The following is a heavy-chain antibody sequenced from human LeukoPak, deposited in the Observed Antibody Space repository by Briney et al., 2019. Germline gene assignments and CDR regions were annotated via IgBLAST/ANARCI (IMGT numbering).Heavy chain of an antibody. CDR1: GFSFSTYG. CDR2: IWYDGSNE. V-gene: IGHV3-30*02. J-gene: IGHJ4*02. D-gene: IGHD3-22*01. CDR3: AKAEDHYYDSSGYYYSFDY. Sequence: GGSLRLSCAASGFSFSTYGMHWVRQAPGKGLEWVAVIWYDGSNEYYADSVKGRFTISRDNSKNTLYLQMNSLRAEDTAVYYCAKAEDHYYDSSGYYYSFDYWGQGTLVTVSS.